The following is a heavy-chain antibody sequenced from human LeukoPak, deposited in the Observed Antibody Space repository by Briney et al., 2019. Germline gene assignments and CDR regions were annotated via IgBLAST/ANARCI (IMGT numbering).Heavy chain of an antibody. Sequence: PGGSLRLSCAASGFTFSTYAMSWVRQAPGKGLEWVSGISGSGTSTYYADSVKGRFTISRDNSKNTLYLQMNSLRPEDTAVYYCATDIYNWNYRDFDYWGQGTLVTVSS. J-gene: IGHJ4*02. CDR1: GFTFSTYA. D-gene: IGHD1-7*01. CDR3: ATDIYNWNYRDFDY. CDR2: ISGSGTST. V-gene: IGHV3-23*01.